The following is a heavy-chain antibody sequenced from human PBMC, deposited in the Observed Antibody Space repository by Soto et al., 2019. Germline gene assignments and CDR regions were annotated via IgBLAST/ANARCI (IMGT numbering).Heavy chain of an antibody. CDR1: GSSVSGGIYY. CDR3: ARYRDYGDYGYFDS. J-gene: IGHJ4*02. CDR2: IYNSKTT. V-gene: IGHV4-61*01. Sequence: RSLTCTVSGSSVSGGIYYWTWIRQPPGKGLEWIGYIYNSKTTNYNASLRSRVTISVDTSKNQFSLRLTSVTAADTAVYYCARYRDYGDYGYFDSWGQGTLVTVSS. D-gene: IGHD4-17*01.